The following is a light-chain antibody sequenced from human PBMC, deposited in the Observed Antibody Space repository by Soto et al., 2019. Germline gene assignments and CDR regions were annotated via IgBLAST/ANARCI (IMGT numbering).Light chain of an antibody. Sequence: EIVLTQSPVTLSLSPGERATLSCRASQSVSHSLAWYQLKPGQTPRLLIYDASNRATGIPVRFSGSGSGTDFTLTISSLEPEDFAVYYCQHRATWPLTFGGGTKVEIK. CDR1: QSVSHS. CDR2: DAS. V-gene: IGKV3-11*01. J-gene: IGKJ4*01. CDR3: QHRATWPLT.